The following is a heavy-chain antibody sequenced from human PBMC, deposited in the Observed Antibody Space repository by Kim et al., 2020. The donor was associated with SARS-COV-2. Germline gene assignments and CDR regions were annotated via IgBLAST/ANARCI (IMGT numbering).Heavy chain of an antibody. CDR2: IGGSTGST. CDR3: AKDRIVGGSYALDS. D-gene: IGHD1-26*01. V-gene: IGHV3-48*02. J-gene: IGHJ5*01. CDR1: GFTFSSYG. Sequence: GGSLRLSCAASGFTFSSYGMNWVRQAPGKGLEWLSYIGGSTGSTHYADSVKGRFTISRDNAEKSLFLQMDSLRDEDTAVYYCAKDRIVGGSYALDSWG.